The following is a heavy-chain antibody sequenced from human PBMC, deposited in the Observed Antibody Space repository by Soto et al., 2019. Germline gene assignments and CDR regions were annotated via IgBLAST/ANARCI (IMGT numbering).Heavy chain of an antibody. CDR2: ISNSGAST. V-gene: IGHV3-23*01. J-gene: IGHJ4*02. Sequence: EVQLLESGGGLVQPGGSLRLSCAASGFTFSNNAMSWVRQTPGKGLEWVSLISNSGASTYYADSVKGRFTISRDNSKNTLYLQMNSLRAEDTAVYYCAKEQGWKATDYWGPGTLVTVSS. D-gene: IGHD1-1*01. CDR1: GFTFSNNA. CDR3: AKEQGWKATDY.